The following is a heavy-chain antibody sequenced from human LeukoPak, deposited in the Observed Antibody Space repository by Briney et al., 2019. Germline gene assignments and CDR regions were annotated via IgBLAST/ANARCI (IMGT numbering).Heavy chain of an antibody. J-gene: IGHJ4*02. CDR3: ARDRTFAGYSYGTTDFDY. CDR1: GFTFSSYS. CDR2: ISSSSSYI. V-gene: IGHV3-21*01. Sequence: GGSLRLSCAASGFTFSSYSMNWVRQAPGKGLEWVSSISSSSSYIYYADSVKGRFTISRDNAKNSLYLQMNSLRAEDTAVYYCARDRTFAGYSYGTTDFDYWGQGTLVTVSS. D-gene: IGHD5-18*01.